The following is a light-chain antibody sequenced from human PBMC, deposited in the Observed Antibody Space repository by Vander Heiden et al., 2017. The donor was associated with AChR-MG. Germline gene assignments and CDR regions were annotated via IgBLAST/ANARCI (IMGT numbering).Light chain of an antibody. CDR2: DVS. CDR1: SSDVGGYNY. CDR3: SSYTSSRTWV. Sequence: QSALTQPASVSGSPGQSITISCTGTSSDVGGYNYVSWYQQHPGKAPKLMIYDVSNRPSGVSNRSSGSKSGNTASLTISGLQAEDEADYYCSSYTSSRTWVFGGGTKLTVL. J-gene: IGLJ3*02. V-gene: IGLV2-14*01.